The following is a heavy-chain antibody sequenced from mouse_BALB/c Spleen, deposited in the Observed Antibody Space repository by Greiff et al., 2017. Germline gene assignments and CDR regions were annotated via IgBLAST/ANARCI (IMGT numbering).Heavy chain of an antibody. V-gene: IGHV5-6-4*01. CDR3: TRDYGNYGAMDY. D-gene: IGHD2-1*01. CDR1: GFTFSSYT. CDR2: ISSGGSYT. J-gene: IGHJ4*01. Sequence: EVKLVESGGGLVKPGGSLKLSCAASGFTFSSYTMSWVRQTPEKRLEWVATISSGGSYTYYPDSVKGRFTISRDNAKNTLYLQMSSLKSEDTAMYYCTRDYGNYGAMDYWGQGTSVTVSS.